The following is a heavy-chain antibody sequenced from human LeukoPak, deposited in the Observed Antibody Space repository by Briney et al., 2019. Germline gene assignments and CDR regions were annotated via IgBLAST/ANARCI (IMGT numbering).Heavy chain of an antibody. D-gene: IGHD3-22*01. V-gene: IGHV4-39*07. CDR1: GGSISSSSYY. CDR2: IYYSGST. Sequence: PSETLSLTCTVSGGSISSSSYYWGWIRQPPGKGLEWIGSIYYSGSTYYNPSLKSRVTISVDTSKNQFSLKLSSVTAADTAVYYCARDLRGYLDYWGQGTLVTVSS. CDR3: ARDLRGYLDY. J-gene: IGHJ4*02.